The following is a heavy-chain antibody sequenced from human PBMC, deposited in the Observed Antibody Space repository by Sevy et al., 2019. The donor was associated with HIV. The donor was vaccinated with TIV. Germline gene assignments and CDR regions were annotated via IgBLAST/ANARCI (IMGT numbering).Heavy chain of an antibody. CDR1: GYTFTSYG. Sequence: ASVKVSCKASGYTFTSYGISWVRQAPGQGLEWMGWISAYNGNTNYAQKLQGRVTMTTDTSTSTAYMELRSLRSDDTAVYYCARIRGYSGYDEAAYGMDVWGQGPTVTVSS. D-gene: IGHD5-12*01. CDR3: ARIRGYSGYDEAAYGMDV. J-gene: IGHJ6*02. CDR2: ISAYNGNT. V-gene: IGHV1-18*01.